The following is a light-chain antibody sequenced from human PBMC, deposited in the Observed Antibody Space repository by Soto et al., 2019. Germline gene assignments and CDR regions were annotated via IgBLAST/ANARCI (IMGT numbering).Light chain of an antibody. J-gene: IGKJ4*01. V-gene: IGKV3-20*01. Sequence: EIALTQSPGTLSLSPGERATLSCRASQSVSGTHLAWYQQKPGQAPRLLIYDASSRATGIPDRFSGGGSGTDFTLTISRLEPEDFAVYYCQQFSSYPLTFGGGTKVDIK. CDR3: QQFSSYPLT. CDR1: QSVSGTH. CDR2: DAS.